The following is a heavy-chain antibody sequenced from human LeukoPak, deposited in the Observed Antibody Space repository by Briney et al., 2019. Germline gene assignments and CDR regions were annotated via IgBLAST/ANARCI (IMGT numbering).Heavy chain of an antibody. CDR1: GDSVSRNSVS. Sequence: SQTLSLTCAISGDSVSRNSVSWNWIRQSPSRGLEWLGRTYYRSKWYNDYAVSVESRVTINPDTSKNQFSLQLSSVTPEDTAVYYCARSRGYNYGADFWGQGTLVTVFS. J-gene: IGHJ4*02. D-gene: IGHD5-18*01. CDR3: ARSRGYNYGADF. CDR2: TYYRSKWYN. V-gene: IGHV6-1*01.